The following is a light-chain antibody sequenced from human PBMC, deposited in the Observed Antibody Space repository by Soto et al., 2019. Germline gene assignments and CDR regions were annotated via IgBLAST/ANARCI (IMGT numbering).Light chain of an antibody. CDR2: AAS. J-gene: IGKJ1*01. CDR3: QQYGSSPRT. V-gene: IGKV3-20*01. CDR1: QSAVGSY. Sequence: EVVLTQSQGTLSLSPGERATLSCRASQSAVGSYLAWFQQKPGQAPRLLIYAASSRATGIPARFSGSGYGTDFTLTISRLEPEDFAVYYCQQYGSSPRTFGQGTKVEIK.